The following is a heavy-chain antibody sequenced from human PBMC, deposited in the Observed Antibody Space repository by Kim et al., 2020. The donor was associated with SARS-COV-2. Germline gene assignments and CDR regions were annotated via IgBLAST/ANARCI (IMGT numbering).Heavy chain of an antibody. J-gene: IGHJ4*02. Sequence: GGSLRLSCAASGFTFSSYGMHWVRQAPGKGLEWVAVISYDGSNKYHADSVKGRFTISRDNSKNTLYLQMNSLRAEDTAVYYCAKDPDSSCYGVYGCQGTLVPASS. CDR1: GFTFSSYG. CDR3: AKDPDSSCYGVY. V-gene: IGHV3-30*18. D-gene: IGHD3-22*01. CDR2: ISYDGSNK.